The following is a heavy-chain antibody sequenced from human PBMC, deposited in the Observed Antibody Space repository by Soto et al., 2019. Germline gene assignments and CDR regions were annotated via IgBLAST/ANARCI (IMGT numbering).Heavy chain of an antibody. Sequence: EVQVLESGGGLVQPGGSLRLSCAASGFTFNNYAMGWVRQAPGKGLEWVSAITGSGSDTYYVDSVKGRFTISRDNSKNTLYLQMNSLRIEDTAVFYCAKLGSSSWSPHYYFDYWGQGPLVTVSS. V-gene: IGHV3-23*01. CDR1: GFTFNNYA. J-gene: IGHJ4*02. CDR2: ITGSGSDT. D-gene: IGHD2-2*01. CDR3: AKLGSSSWSPHYYFDY.